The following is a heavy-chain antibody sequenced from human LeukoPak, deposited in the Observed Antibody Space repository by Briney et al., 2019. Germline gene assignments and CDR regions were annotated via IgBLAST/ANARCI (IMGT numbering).Heavy chain of an antibody. D-gene: IGHD3-10*01. CDR3: AKNAVRGVIMSAFDI. J-gene: IGHJ3*02. Sequence: QSGGSLRLSCAASGFTFSSYSMNWVRQAPGKGLEWVSGIGSNSVPTVYADSVKGRFTISRDNSKSMLYLQMNSLRAEDTAVYYCAKNAVRGVIMSAFDIWGQGTMVTVSS. CDR1: GFTFSSYS. CDR2: IGSNSVPT. V-gene: IGHV3-23*01.